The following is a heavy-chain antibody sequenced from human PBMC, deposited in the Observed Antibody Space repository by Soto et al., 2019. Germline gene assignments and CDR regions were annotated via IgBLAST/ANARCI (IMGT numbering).Heavy chain of an antibody. J-gene: IGHJ4*02. CDR2: IWHDGMNK. D-gene: IGHD3-10*01. V-gene: IGHV3-33*01. Sequence: QVQLVESGGVVVQPARSLTLSCAASGFTFSSYGMHWIRQAPGKGLEWVAVIWHDGMNKYYADSVRGRLTISRDNSKNTLYLHMNSLRAEDTAVYYCARDRGSDDPIDYWGPGTLVTVSS. CDR1: GFTFSSYG. CDR3: ARDRGSDDPIDY.